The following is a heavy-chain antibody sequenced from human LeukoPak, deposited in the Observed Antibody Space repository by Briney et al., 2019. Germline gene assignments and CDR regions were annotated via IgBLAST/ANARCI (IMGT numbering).Heavy chain of an antibody. D-gene: IGHD3-22*01. CDR1: GFTFTSYA. Sequence: SGGSLRLSCATSGFTFTSYAMSWVRQAPGKGLEWLSGISSGGGNTYYADSVRGRLTISRDNSKNTLYLQMHSLRADDTAVYFCAKDSRLIITYFDPWGQGTLVTVSS. J-gene: IGHJ4*02. CDR2: ISSGGGNT. V-gene: IGHV3-23*01. CDR3: AKDSRLIITYFDP.